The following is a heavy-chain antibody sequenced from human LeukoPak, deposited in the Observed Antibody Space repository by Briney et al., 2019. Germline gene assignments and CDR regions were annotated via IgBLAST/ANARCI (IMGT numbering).Heavy chain of an antibody. D-gene: IGHD3-10*01. CDR1: GGSISSGSYY. V-gene: IGHV4-61*02. Sequence: PSETLSLTCTVSGGSISSGSYYWSWIRQPAGKGLEWIGRIYTSGSTNYNPSLKSRVTISVDTYKNQFSLKLSSVTAADTAVYYCAREYHYGSGSFYFDYWGQGTLVTVSS. J-gene: IGHJ4*02. CDR3: AREYHYGSGSFYFDY. CDR2: IYTSGST.